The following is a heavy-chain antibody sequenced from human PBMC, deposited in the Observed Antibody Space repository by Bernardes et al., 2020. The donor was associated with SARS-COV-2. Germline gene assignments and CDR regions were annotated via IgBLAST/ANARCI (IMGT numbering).Heavy chain of an antibody. D-gene: IGHD6-19*01. Sequence: GGTLRLSCGASGFTFSSCTMSWVRKGPGKGLEWVSGISNSGSNTYFADSAKGRFTISRDNSKNTLYLQMNSLRAEDTALYYCVKNPYSSGRVFFDYWGQGTLVTVSS. CDR1: GFTFSSCT. CDR2: ISNSGSNT. J-gene: IGHJ4*02. CDR3: VKNPYSSGRVFFDY. V-gene: IGHV3-23*01.